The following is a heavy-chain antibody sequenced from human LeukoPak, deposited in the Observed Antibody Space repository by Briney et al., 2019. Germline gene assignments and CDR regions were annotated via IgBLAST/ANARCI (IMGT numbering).Heavy chain of an antibody. D-gene: IGHD1-1*01. CDR3: ARGRVSSSTWYSTYYYYFYMDV. CDR1: DDSITMYY. Sequence: PSEALSLTCSVSDDSITMYYWTWIRQPPGKGLEWIGYVDHTECTNFNPSLNGRVSISRDTTNHLFFLTLTSVTAAGTAVYFCARGRVSSSTWYSTYYYYFYMDVWGKGTTVTVSS. V-gene: IGHV4-59*01. CDR2: VDHTECT. J-gene: IGHJ6*03.